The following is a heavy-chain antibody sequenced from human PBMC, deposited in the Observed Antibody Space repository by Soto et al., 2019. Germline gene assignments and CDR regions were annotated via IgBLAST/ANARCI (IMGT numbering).Heavy chain of an antibody. D-gene: IGHD3-10*01. J-gene: IGHJ4*02. CDR1: GFTFDDYA. CDR3: GKDISIEVETRGAIDY. CDR2: ISWNSGSI. Sequence: EVQLVESGGDLVQPGRSLRLSCEASGFTFDDYAMHWVRQAPGKGLEWVSGISWNSGSIGYANSVEGRFTISRDNAKNALYLQMNSLRAEDTGLYYCGKDISIEVETRGAIDYWGQGTLVTVSS. V-gene: IGHV3-9*01.